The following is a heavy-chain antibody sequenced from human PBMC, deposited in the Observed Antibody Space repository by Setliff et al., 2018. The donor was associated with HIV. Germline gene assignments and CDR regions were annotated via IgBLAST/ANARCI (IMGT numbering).Heavy chain of an antibody. J-gene: IGHJ5*02. CDR1: GYTFTGYY. CDR2: INPNSGGT. Sequence: GASVKVSCKASGYTFTGYYMHWVRQAPGQGLEWMGWINPNSGGTNYAQKFQGRVTMTRDTSTSTVYMELSSLTSEDTALYYCALSEYCSGGSCSRKNWFALWGQGTLVTVSS. V-gene: IGHV1-2*02. D-gene: IGHD2-15*01. CDR3: ALSEYCSGGSCSRKNWFAL.